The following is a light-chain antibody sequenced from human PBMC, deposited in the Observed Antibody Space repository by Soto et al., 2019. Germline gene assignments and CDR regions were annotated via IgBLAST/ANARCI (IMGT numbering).Light chain of an antibody. V-gene: IGKV2-28*01. Sequence: DIVMPQSPLSLPVTPGEPASISCRSSQSLLHSNGYNYLDWYLQKPGQSPQLLIYLGSNRASGVPDKLRGSASGTDFTLKSSRVEAEDVGVYYCMQALQTPTFGQGTEVEIK. J-gene: IGKJ1*01. CDR2: LGS. CDR3: MQALQTPT. CDR1: QSLLHSNGYNY.